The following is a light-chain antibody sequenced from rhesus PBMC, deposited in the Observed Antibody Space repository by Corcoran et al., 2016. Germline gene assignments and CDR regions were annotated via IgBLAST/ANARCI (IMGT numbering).Light chain of an antibody. CDR1: QGISNW. Sequence: DIQMTQSPSSLSASVGDRVTITCHASQGISNWLAWYQQKPGIAPKLLIYAASSLQSGVPSRFSGSGSRTEFTLTISRLPTEDFATYSCQQHDSYPNSFGHGTKVGIK. CDR3: QQHDSYPNS. J-gene: IGKJ2*01. CDR2: AAS. V-gene: IGKV1-19*01.